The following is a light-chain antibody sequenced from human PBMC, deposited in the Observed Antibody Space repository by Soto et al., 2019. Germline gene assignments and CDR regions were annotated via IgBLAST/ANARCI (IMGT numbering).Light chain of an antibody. V-gene: IGLV1-40*01. Sequence: QAVVTQPPSVSGAPGQRVTIACTGSTSNIGAGYDVHWYRHLPGAAPKLLLSGHSHRPSGVPDRLSGSKSGTSASLAITGLQAEDEADYYCTAWDGSLDGRVFGGGTKLTVL. CDR2: GHS. J-gene: IGLJ3*02. CDR1: TSNIGAGYD. CDR3: TAWDGSLDGRV.